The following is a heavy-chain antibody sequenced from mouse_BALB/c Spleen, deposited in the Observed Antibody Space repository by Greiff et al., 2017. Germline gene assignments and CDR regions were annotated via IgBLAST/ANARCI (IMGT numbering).Heavy chain of an antibody. V-gene: IGHV2-9*02. J-gene: IGHJ4*01. Sequence: QVQLKESGPGLVAPSQSLSITCTVSGFSLTSYGVHWVRQPPGKGLEWLGVIWAGGSTDYNSALKSRMSISKDNSTSQVFLKMNSLQTDDTASYYFARAQIHYYGCDAVDDWGQGTSVTVSA. D-gene: IGHD1-2*01. CDR3: ARAQIHYYGCDAVDD. CDR2: IWAGGST. CDR1: GFSLTSYG.